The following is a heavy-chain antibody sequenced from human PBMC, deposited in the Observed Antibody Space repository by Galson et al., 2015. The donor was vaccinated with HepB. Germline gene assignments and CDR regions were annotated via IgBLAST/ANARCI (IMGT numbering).Heavy chain of an antibody. D-gene: IGHD6-13*01. V-gene: IGHV4-59*08. CDR2: VYHSGTT. J-gene: IGHJ4*02. CDR3: ARYSSSWSEFDY. Sequence: ETLSLTCTVSGGSISSYYWSWIRQTPGQGLEWIGYVYHSGTTNYNPSLKSRVTISIDTSINQFSLKLSSVTAADTAVYYCARYSSSWSEFDYWGQGALVTVSS. CDR1: GGSISSYY.